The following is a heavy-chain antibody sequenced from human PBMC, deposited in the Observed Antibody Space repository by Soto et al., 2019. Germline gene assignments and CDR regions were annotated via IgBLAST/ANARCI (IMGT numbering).Heavy chain of an antibody. CDR1: GYTFTSYA. Sequence: ASVKVSCKASGYTFTSYAMHWVRQAPGQRLEWMGWINAGNGNTKYSQKFQGRVTITRDTSASTAYMELSSLRSEDTAVYYCASAPLGRWNYASYHGMDVWGQGTTVTVSS. CDR2: INAGNGNT. CDR3: ASAPLGRWNYASYHGMDV. V-gene: IGHV1-3*01. D-gene: IGHD1-7*01. J-gene: IGHJ6*02.